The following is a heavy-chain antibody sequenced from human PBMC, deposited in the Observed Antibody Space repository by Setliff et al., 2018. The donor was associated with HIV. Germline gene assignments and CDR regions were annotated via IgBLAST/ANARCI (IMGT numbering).Heavy chain of an antibody. J-gene: IGHJ3*02. CDR3: ARQSPQIRYLDGLNAFDI. V-gene: IGHV4-38-2*01. CDR1: GYSISSGYY. Sequence: SETLSLTCAVSGYSISSGYYWGWIRQPPGKGLEWIGSMYHSGSTYHNPSLTSRVTISVDTSKNQFSLKLSYVTAADTAFYYCARQSPQIRYLDGLNAFDIWGQGTMVTVSS. D-gene: IGHD3-9*01. CDR2: MYHSGST.